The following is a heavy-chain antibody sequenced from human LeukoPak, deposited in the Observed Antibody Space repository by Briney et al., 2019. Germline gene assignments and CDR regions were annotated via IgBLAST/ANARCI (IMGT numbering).Heavy chain of an antibody. V-gene: IGHV6-1*01. CDR1: GDSVSSNSAT. J-gene: IGHJ2*01. CDR3: ARARRHTEYWYFDL. Sequence: SQTLSLTCAISGDSVSSNSATWNWIRQSPSRGLEWLGRTYYRSKWYNDYAVSVKCRITINPDTSKNQFSLQLNSVTPEDTAAYYCARARRHTEYWYFDLWGRGTLVTVSS. CDR2: TYYRSKWYN. D-gene: IGHD3-16*02.